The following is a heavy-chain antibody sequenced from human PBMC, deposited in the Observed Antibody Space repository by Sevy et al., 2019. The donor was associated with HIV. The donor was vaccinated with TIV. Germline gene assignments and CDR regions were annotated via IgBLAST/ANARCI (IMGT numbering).Heavy chain of an antibody. V-gene: IGHV3-7*03. CDR3: ARDKNHYDRSVYYDAFDI. J-gene: IGHJ3*02. Sequence: GGSLRLSCAASGFTLSSFWMTWVRQAPGMGLEWVANIKEDGSDKNYLDSVKGRFTISRDNAKNSLYLQMNSLRAEDTAVYYCARDKNHYDRSVYYDAFDIWGQGTMVTVSS. D-gene: IGHD3-22*01. CDR1: GFTLSSFW. CDR2: IKEDGSDK.